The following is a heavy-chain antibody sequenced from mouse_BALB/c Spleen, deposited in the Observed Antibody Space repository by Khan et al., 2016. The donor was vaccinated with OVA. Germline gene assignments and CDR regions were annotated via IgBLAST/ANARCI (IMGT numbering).Heavy chain of an antibody. J-gene: IGHJ3*01. CDR2: IFYGTGTT. Sequence: QVQLQQPGAELVKSGASVKLSCKTSDYTFSSYWNQWVKQRPGQGLGWIGKIFYGTGTTYYNENFKGKATLTVDTSANTDYMLFSRLTSEDSAVYFCASGYLGIYEFVCWGQGTLITVSP. D-gene: IGHD2-1*01. V-gene: IGHV1S132*01. CDR1: DYTFSSYW. CDR3: ASGYLGIYEFVC.